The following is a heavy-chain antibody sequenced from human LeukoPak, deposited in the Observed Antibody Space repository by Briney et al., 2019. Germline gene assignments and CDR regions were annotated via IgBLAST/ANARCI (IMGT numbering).Heavy chain of an antibody. CDR1: GFTFSNYA. V-gene: IGHV3-23*01. Sequence: PGGSLRLSCAASGFTFSNYAMNWVRQAPGKGLEWVSAISASAGRTYYADSVKGRFTISRANSKNTLYLQMNSLRAEDTAVYYCAKALRYFDWLSDWGQGTLVTVSS. CDR3: AKALRYFDWLSD. J-gene: IGHJ4*02. D-gene: IGHD3-9*01. CDR2: ISASAGRT.